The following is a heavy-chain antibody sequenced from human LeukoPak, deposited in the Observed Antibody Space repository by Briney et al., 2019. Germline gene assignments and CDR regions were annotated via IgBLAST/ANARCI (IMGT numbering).Heavy chain of an antibody. CDR2: IKEDGSEN. CDR1: GFTFSSNW. V-gene: IGHV3-7*01. Sequence: GESLRLSCGASGFTFSSNWMTWVRQAPGEGREVVANIKEDGSENNYADSVKGRFTVSRDNAKNSLYLQMNSLRAEDTALYYCARERQQLRYFDYWGQGALVTASS. CDR3: ARERQQLRYFDY. J-gene: IGHJ4*02. D-gene: IGHD6-13*01.